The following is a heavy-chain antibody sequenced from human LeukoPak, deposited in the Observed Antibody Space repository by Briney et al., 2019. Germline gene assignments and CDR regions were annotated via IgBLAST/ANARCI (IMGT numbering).Heavy chain of an antibody. D-gene: IGHD4-23*01. CDR3: ARDRLRWPKIDH. CDR1: GGSISSSDYY. Sequence: PSETLSLTCTVSGGSISSSDYYWGWIRQPPGKGLEWIGSIYYSVTTYYNPSLKSRVTISVDTSKNQFSLKLNSVTAADTAVYYCARDRLRWPKIDHWGQGTLVTVSS. CDR2: IYYSVTT. V-gene: IGHV4-39*07. J-gene: IGHJ4*02.